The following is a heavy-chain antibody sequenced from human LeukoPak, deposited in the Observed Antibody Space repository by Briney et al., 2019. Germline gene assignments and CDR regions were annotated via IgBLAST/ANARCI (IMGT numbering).Heavy chain of an antibody. V-gene: IGHV3-7*01. CDR1: AFTFSSYW. CDR3: ARARGYSTFDY. CDR2: MKEDGGEI. D-gene: IGHD4-23*01. Sequence: GGSLRLSCEASAFTFSSYWMSWVRQAPGKGLEWGANMKEDGGEINYVDSVNGRFTISRDNAKNSLLLQMNSLRVEDTAVSYCARARGYSTFDYWGQGTLVTVSS. J-gene: IGHJ4*02.